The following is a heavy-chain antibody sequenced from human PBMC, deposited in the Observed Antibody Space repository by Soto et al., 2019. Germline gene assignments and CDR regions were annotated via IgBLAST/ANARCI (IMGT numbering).Heavy chain of an antibody. V-gene: IGHV4-39*01. CDR3: ARRTVDIRTFYSGLKTHCFDY. Sequence: QLQLHESGPGLVKPSETLSLTCAVSGDSMSSSDYYWGWIRQPPGKGLEWIGSIYYSGSTYYNPSLRSRVAISVDTSKNQFSLKLKCVTAAGTAIYYCARRTVDIRTFYSGLKTHCFDYWGQGAPVTVSS. J-gene: IGHJ4*02. CDR2: IYYSGST. CDR1: GDSMSSSDYY. D-gene: IGHD6-19*01.